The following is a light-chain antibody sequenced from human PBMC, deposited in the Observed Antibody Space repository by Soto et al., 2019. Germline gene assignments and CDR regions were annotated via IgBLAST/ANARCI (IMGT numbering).Light chain of an antibody. Sequence: DIMMTQSPGTLSASPGERATLSCRASQSVSSNLAWYQQRPGQAPRLLIYAVSTRATGIPARFSCSGSGTEFTLTISSLQSEEFAVYYCQHYNKWPLTFGQGTKVEIK. V-gene: IGKV3-15*01. CDR2: AVS. J-gene: IGKJ1*01. CDR1: QSVSSN. CDR3: QHYNKWPLT.